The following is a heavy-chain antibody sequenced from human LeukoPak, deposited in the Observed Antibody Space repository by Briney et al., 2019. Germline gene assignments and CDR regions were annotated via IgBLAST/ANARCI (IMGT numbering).Heavy chain of an antibody. CDR1: GFTFSSYG. D-gene: IGHD6-13*01. CDR3: AKDRRGTSNWFYGMDV. Sequence: PGRSLRLSCAASGFTFSSYGMHWVRQAPGKGLEWVAFISYDGSNKYNADSVKGRFTISRDNSKNTMYLQMNSLRAEDTAVFYCAKDRRGTSNWFYGMDVWGQGTTLTVSS. CDR2: ISYDGSNK. J-gene: IGHJ6*02. V-gene: IGHV3-30*18.